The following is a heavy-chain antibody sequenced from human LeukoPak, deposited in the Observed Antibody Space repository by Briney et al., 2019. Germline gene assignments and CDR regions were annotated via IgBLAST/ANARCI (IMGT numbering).Heavy chain of an antibody. CDR2: MNPNSGNT. CDR3: ARGRYSSSPFDP. CDR1: GYTFTSYD. V-gene: IGHV1-8*01. J-gene: IGHJ5*02. D-gene: IGHD6-13*01. Sequence: ASVKVSCKASGYTFTSYDINWVRQATGQGLEWMGWMNPNSGNTGYAQRFQGRVTMTRNTSISTAYMELSSLRSEDTAVYYCARGRYSSSPFDPWGQGTLVTVSS.